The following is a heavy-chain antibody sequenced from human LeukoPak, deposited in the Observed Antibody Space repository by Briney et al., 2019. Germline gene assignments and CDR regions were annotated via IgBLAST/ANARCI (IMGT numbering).Heavy chain of an antibody. CDR2: IYSGGNT. CDR3: ARAVGLSAAAGLFDY. Sequence: PSQTLSLTCTVSGVSISSYFWSWSRQPPGRRLKWNGYIYSGGNTNYSPSLRRRVPFSVDTSKNQFSLKLSSVTAADTAVYYCARAVGLSAAAGLFDYWGQGTLVAVSS. D-gene: IGHD6-13*01. J-gene: IGHJ4*02. V-gene: IGHV4-59*01. CDR1: GVSISSYF.